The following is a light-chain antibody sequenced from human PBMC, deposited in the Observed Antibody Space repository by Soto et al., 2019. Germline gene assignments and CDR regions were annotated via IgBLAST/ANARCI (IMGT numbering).Light chain of an antibody. CDR1: KSVNSNY. CDR2: GAS. J-gene: IGKJ1*01. CDR3: QQYGTSHRT. V-gene: IGKV3-20*01. Sequence: EIVLTQSPDTLSLSPGERATLSCRTSKSVNSNYLAWYQQKPAQAPRLLIYGASSRATGIPDRFSGSGSGTAFTLTISRLEPEDLAVYYCQQYGTSHRTFGQGTKVHIK.